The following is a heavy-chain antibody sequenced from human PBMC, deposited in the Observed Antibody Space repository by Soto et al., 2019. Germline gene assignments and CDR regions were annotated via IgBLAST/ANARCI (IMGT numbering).Heavy chain of an antibody. D-gene: IGHD2-15*01. CDR2: IYYSGST. CDR1: GGSISSGGYY. CDR3: ARSDIVVVVAAYWAFDI. J-gene: IGHJ3*02. Sequence: QVQLQESGPGLVKPSQTLSLTCTVSGGSISSGGYYWSWIRQHPGKGLEWIGYIYYSGSTYYNPSLKSRVTISVDTSKNQFSLKLSSVTAADTAVYYCARSDIVVVVAAYWAFDIWGQGTMVTVSS. V-gene: IGHV4-31*03.